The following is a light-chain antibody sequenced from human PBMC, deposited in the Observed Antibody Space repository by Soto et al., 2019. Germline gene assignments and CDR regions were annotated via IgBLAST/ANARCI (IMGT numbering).Light chain of an antibody. CDR3: QQYETYLRT. CDR2: DAS. V-gene: IGKV1-5*01. Sequence: DIQMTQSPSTLSASVGDRVTITCRASQSISAWLAWYQQKPGRAPKLLIYDASNLQSGVPSRFSGSGSGTEFTLTIDILLPDDFATYYCQQYETYLRTFGQGTKVNIK. CDR1: QSISAW. J-gene: IGKJ1*01.